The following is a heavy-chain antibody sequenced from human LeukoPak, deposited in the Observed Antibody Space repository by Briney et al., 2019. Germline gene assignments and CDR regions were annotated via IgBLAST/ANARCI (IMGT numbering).Heavy chain of an antibody. CDR3: ARDSLGPTDY. J-gene: IGHJ4*02. CDR2: ISPNNGNT. V-gene: IGHV1-2*02. Sequence: ASVKVSCKVSGYTFTGYYLHWVRQAPGQGLEWMGWISPNNGNTLYAQKFQGRVTMTRDTSISTAYMEVTSLRSDDTAVYYCARDSLGPTDYWGQGTLVTVSS. CDR1: GYTFTGYY.